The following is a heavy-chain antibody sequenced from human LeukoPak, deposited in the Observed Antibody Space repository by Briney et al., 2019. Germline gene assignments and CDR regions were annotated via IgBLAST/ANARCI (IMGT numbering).Heavy chain of an antibody. V-gene: IGHV1-69*13. D-gene: IGHD4-17*01. Sequence: GASVKVSCKASGGTFSSYAISWVRQAPGQGLEWMGGIIPIFGTANYAQKFQGRVTITADESTSTAYMELSSLRSEDTAVYYCASPHDYGDYGYYYYGMDVWGQGTTVTVSS. CDR3: ASPHDYGDYGYYYYGMDV. J-gene: IGHJ6*02. CDR2: IIPIFGTA. CDR1: GGTFSSYA.